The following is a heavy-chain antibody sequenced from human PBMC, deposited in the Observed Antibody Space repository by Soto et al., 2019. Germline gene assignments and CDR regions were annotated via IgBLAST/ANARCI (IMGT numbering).Heavy chain of an antibody. V-gene: IGHV4-34*01. CDR3: ARSSRGLWRGYYHNWFDP. CDR1: GGSFSGYY. Sequence: SETLSLTCAVYGGSFSGYYWSWIRQPPGKGLEWIGEINHSGSTNYNPSLKSRVTISVDTSKNQFSLKLSSVTAADTAVYYCARSSRGLWRGYYHNWFDPWGQGTLVTVSS. J-gene: IGHJ5*02. D-gene: IGHD3-3*01. CDR2: INHSGST.